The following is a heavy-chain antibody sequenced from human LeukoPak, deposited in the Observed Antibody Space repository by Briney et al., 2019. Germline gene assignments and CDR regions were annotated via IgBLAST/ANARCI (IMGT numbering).Heavy chain of an antibody. D-gene: IGHD2-2*01. J-gene: IGHJ4*02. Sequence: GGSLRLSCAASGFTFSSYAMSWVRQAPGKGLEWVSAISGGSGGNTYYADSVKGQFTISRDNSKNTVYLQMNSLRAEDTAVYYCAKDSPAVVVPAYWGQGTLVTVSS. CDR2: ISGGSGGNT. V-gene: IGHV3-23*01. CDR1: GFTFSSYA. CDR3: AKDSPAVVVPAY.